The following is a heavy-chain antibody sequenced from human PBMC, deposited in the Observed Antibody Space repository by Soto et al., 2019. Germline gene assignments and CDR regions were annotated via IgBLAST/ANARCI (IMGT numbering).Heavy chain of an antibody. CDR3: ARVGIDHYYYYGMDV. D-gene: IGHD2-15*01. Sequence: QVQLVQSGAEVKKPGSSVKVSCKASGGTFSTYAISWVRQAPGQGLEWMGGIIPIFGTTNYAQKFQGRVTITGDESTSTAYMELSSLRYGDTDLYYCARVGIDHYYYYGMDVWGNGTTVTVSS. CDR1: GGTFSTYA. CDR2: IIPIFGTT. J-gene: IGHJ6*04. V-gene: IGHV1-69*12.